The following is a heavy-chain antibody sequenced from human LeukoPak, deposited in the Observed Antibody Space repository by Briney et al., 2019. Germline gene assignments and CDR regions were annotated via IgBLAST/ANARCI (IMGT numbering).Heavy chain of an antibody. J-gene: IGHJ4*02. V-gene: IGHV3-74*01. CDR1: GFSFSSYW. CDR3: VREGRVSGYDFDY. Sequence: GGSLRLSCEASGFSFSSYWMHWVRQVPGKGLVWVSRINSDGSSTTYADSVKGRLTISRDNAKNTLYLQMNSLRAEDTAVYYCVREGRVSGYDFDYWGQGTLVTVSS. D-gene: IGHD5-12*01. CDR2: INSDGSST.